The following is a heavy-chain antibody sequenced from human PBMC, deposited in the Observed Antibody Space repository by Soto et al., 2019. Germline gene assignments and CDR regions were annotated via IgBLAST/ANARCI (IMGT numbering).Heavy chain of an antibody. J-gene: IGHJ4*02. Sequence: EVQLLESGGGLVQPGGSLRLSCAASGFTFSSYAMSWVRQAPGKGLDWVSAISGGGGSTYYADSVKGRFTISRDNSKITLYLQMNSLRAEDTAVYYWAKDGRRCDLPADYWGQGALVTVSS. CDR2: ISGGGGST. V-gene: IGHV3-23*01. D-gene: IGHD2-15*01. CDR1: GFTFSSYA. CDR3: AKDGRRCDLPADY.